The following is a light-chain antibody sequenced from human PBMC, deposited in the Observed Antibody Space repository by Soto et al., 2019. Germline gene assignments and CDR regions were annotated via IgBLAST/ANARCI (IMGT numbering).Light chain of an antibody. CDR1: QGISRF. CDR2: AAS. CDR3: QQLNSYPHT. V-gene: IGKV1-9*01. Sequence: DIQLTQSPSFLSASVGDRVTITCRASQGISRFLAWYQQKPEKAPNLLIFAASTLQSGVPSRFSGRGSGTEFTLTISSLQPEDFATYYCQQLNSYPHTFGQGTKLEIK. J-gene: IGKJ2*01.